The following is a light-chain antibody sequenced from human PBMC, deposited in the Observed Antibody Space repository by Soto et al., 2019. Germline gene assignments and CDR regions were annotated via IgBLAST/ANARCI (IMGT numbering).Light chain of an antibody. CDR3: QQYGISTQA. V-gene: IGKV3-20*01. CDR2: GAA. J-gene: IGKJ1*01. CDR1: QSVSSSY. Sequence: ELVLTQSPGTLSLSPGERATLSCRASQSVSSSYLAWYQQKPGQAPRLLIYGAASRATGIPDRFSGSGSGTVFTLTIIRLEPEDFAVYYCQQYGISTQAFGQGTKVDIK.